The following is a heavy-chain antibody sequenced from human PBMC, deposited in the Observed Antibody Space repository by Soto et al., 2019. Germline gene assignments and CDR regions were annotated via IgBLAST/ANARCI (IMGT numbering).Heavy chain of an antibody. J-gene: IGHJ4*02. CDR1: GYTFTGYY. V-gene: IGHV1-2*04. CDR3: AREGAYCSSTSCYGLLGY. D-gene: IGHD2-2*01. Sequence: ASVKVSCKASGYTFTGYYMHWVRQAPGQGLEWMGWINPNSGGTNYAQKFQGWVTMTRDTSISTAYMELSRLRSDDTAVYYCAREGAYCSSTSCYGLLGYWGQGTLVTVSS. CDR2: INPNSGGT.